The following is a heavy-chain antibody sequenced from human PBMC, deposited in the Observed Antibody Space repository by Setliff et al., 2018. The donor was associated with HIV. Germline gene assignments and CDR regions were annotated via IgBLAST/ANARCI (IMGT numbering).Heavy chain of an antibody. D-gene: IGHD3-3*01. CDR1: GYTFTGYY. CDR2: INPNSGGT. V-gene: IGHV1-2*02. J-gene: IGHJ6*03. Sequence: ASVKVSCKASGYTFTGYYMHWVRQAPGQGHEWMGWINPNSGGTNYAQKFQGRVTMTRDTSISTAYMELSRLRSDDTAVYYCARGGTIFGVVISNYYYMDVWGKGTTVTVSS. CDR3: ARGGTIFGVVISNYYYMDV.